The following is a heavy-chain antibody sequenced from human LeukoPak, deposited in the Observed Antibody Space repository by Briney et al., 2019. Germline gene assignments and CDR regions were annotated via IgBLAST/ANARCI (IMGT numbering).Heavy chain of an antibody. D-gene: IGHD3-22*01. Sequence: GGSLRLSCAASGFTFSNYAMSWVRQAPGKGLEWVSVISGSGGSTYYADSVKGRFTISRDNSKNTLYLQMNSLRAEDTAVYYCAKVAHSSGYPFDYWGQGTLVTASS. V-gene: IGHV3-23*01. CDR2: ISGSGGST. J-gene: IGHJ4*02. CDR3: AKVAHSSGYPFDY. CDR1: GFTFSNYA.